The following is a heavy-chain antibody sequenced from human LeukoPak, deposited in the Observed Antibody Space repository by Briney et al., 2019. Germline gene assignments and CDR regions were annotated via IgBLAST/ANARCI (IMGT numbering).Heavy chain of an antibody. CDR1: GGSISTSGYY. CDR3: ARSPSLDY. J-gene: IGHJ4*02. CDR2: IYYSGST. Sequence: PSETLSLTCTVSGGSISTSGYYWGWIRQPPGKGLEWIGYIYYSGSTNYNPSLKSRVTISVDTSKNQFSLKLSSVTAADTAVYYCARSPSLDYWGQGTLVTVPS. V-gene: IGHV4-61*05.